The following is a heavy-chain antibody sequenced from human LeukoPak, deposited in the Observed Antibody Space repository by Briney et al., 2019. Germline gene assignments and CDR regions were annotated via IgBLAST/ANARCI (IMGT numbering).Heavy chain of an antibody. CDR1: GYTFTGYY. CDR2: INPNSGGT. V-gene: IGHV1-2*02. CDR3: ASNIMGLRSVFDY. J-gene: IGHJ4*02. D-gene: IGHD5-12*01. Sequence: ASVKVSCKASGYTFTGYYMHWVRQAPGQGLEWMGWINPNSGGTNYAQKFQGRVTMTRDTSISTAYMELSRLKSDDTAVYYCASNIMGLRSVFDYWGQGTLVTVSS.